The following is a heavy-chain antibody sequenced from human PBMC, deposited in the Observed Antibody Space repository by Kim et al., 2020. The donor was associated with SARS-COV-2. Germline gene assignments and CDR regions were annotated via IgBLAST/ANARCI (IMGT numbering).Heavy chain of an antibody. Sequence: GSEKYYVDSVKGRFTISRDNAKNSLYLQMNSLRAEDTAVYYCARGVLFDYWGQGTLVTVSS. J-gene: IGHJ4*02. V-gene: IGHV3-7*03. CDR3: ARGVLFDY. CDR2: GSEK.